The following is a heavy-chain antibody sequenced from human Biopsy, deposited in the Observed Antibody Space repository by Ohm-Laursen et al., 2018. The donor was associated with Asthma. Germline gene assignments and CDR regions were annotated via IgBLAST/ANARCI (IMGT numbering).Heavy chain of an antibody. CDR2: IWYDGSKK. J-gene: IGHJ3*02. CDR1: GFSISSYG. V-gene: IGHV3-33*01. D-gene: IGHD3-9*01. Sequence: SLRLSCAASGFSISSYGMHWVRQAPGKGLEWVTLIWYDGSKKYYSESVKGRFTIARDNSKNTLYLQMNSLGVEDTAVYYCARTYYDFLTGQVNDAFAIWGQGTMVTISS. CDR3: ARTYYDFLTGQVNDAFAI.